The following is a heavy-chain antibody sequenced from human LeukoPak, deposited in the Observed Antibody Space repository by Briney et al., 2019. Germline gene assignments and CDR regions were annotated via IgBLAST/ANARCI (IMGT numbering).Heavy chain of an antibody. J-gene: IGHJ4*02. CDR1: GFIVSSNY. D-gene: IGHD1-26*01. Sequence: GGSLRLSCAASGFIVSSNYMSWVRQAPGKGLEWVSVLYSGGGTYYADSVNGRFTISRDNSKNTLYLQMNSLRVEDTAVYYCAGDVGGTDDYWGQGTLVTVSS. CDR3: AGDVGGTDDY. CDR2: LYSGGGT. V-gene: IGHV3-53*01.